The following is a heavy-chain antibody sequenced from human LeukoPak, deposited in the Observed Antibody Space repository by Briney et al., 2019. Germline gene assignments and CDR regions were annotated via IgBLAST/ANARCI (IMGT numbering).Heavy chain of an antibody. CDR2: INHSGST. CDR1: GGSFSGYY. J-gene: IGHJ4*02. CDR3: ARTIVAPTTYYDH. Sequence: SETLSLTCAVYGGSFSGYYWSWIRQPPGKGLEWIGEINHSGSTNYNPSLKSRVTISVDTSKNQFSLKLSSVTAADTAVYYCARTIVAPTTYYDHWGQGTLVTVSS. V-gene: IGHV4-34*01. D-gene: IGHD1-1*01.